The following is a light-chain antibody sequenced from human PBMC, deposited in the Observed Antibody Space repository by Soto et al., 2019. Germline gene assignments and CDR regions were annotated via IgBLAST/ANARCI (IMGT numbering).Light chain of an antibody. Sequence: QSALTQPTSASGSPGQSVTISCTGTSSDVGGYNYVSWYQQHPGKAPKLMIYEVSKRPSGVPDRFSGSKSGNTASLTVSGLQAEDGADYYCSSYAGSNGVVFGGGTKLTVL. CDR3: SSYAGSNGVV. J-gene: IGLJ2*01. V-gene: IGLV2-8*01. CDR1: SSDVGGYNY. CDR2: EVS.